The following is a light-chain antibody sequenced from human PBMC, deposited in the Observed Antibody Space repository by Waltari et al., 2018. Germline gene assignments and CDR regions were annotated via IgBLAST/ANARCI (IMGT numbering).Light chain of an antibody. CDR2: NDN. CDR3: QVWDSNGDRWV. CDR1: DIGTKS. V-gene: IGLV3-21*02. J-gene: IGLJ3*02. Sequence: SYALTQPPSVSVAPGQTARIPCGGNDIGTKSVHWYQQKPGQAPGLVVYNDNNRPSGTPERLSGSNSGNTATLTISRVEAGDEADFYCQVWDSNGDRWVFGGGTKLTVL.